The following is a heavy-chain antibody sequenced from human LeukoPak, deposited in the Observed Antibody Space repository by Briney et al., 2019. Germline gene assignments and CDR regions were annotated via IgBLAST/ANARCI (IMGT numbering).Heavy chain of an antibody. D-gene: IGHD4-17*01. Sequence: GASVKVSCKASGYTFSSYGISWVRQAPGQGLEWMGWISAYNGDTHYAQKFQGRVTMTTDTSTSTAYMELRSLRSDGTAMYYCARRGGKNYGDYLLYYYYMDVWGKGTTVTVSS. J-gene: IGHJ6*03. V-gene: IGHV1-18*01. CDR1: GYTFSSYG. CDR2: ISAYNGDT. CDR3: ARRGGKNYGDYLLYYYYMDV.